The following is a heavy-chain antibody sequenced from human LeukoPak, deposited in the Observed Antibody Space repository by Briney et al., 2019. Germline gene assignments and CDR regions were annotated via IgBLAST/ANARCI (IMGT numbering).Heavy chain of an antibody. CDR3: ARELRGGGTSDAFDI. Sequence: GGSLRLSCAASGFTFSTYNMNWVRQAPGKGLEWVSSITSSSSYIYYADSVKGRFTISRDNAKNSLYLQMNSLRAEDTAVYYCARELRGGGTSDAFDIWGQGTMVTVSS. J-gene: IGHJ3*02. CDR1: GFTFSTYN. D-gene: IGHD3-10*01. CDR2: ITSSSSYI. V-gene: IGHV3-21*01.